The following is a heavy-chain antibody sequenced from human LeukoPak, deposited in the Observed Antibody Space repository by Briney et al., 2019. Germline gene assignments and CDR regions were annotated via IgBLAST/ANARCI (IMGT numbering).Heavy chain of an antibody. D-gene: IGHD2-15*01. CDR1: GYTFTSFG. Sequence: GASVKASCKASGYTFTSFGISWVRQAPGQGLEWMGWTSTYNDDTNYAQKVQGRVTMTTDTSTSTAYMELRSLGSDDTAMYYCVREYCSGGSCYNADYWGQGTLVTVSS. J-gene: IGHJ4*02. V-gene: IGHV1-18*01. CDR3: VREYCSGGSCYNADY. CDR2: TSTYNDDT.